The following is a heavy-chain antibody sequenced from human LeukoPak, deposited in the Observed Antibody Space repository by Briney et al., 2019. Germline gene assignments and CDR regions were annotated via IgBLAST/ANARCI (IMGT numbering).Heavy chain of an antibody. CDR3: ARDLFPRQDCSSTSCYY. V-gene: IGHV3-21*01. Sequence: KPGGSLRLSCAASGFTFSSYSMNWVRQAPGKGLEWVSSISSSSSYIYYADSVKGRFTISRDNAKNSLYLQMNSLGAEDTAVYYCARDLFPRQDCSSTSCYYWGQGTLVTVSS. CDR2: ISSSSSYI. J-gene: IGHJ4*02. D-gene: IGHD2-2*01. CDR1: GFTFSSYS.